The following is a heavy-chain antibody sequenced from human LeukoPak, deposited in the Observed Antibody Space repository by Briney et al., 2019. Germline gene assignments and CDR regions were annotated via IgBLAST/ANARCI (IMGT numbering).Heavy chain of an antibody. J-gene: IGHJ4*02. CDR1: GYTFTSYD. CDR3: ARGGYSGYDSNY. V-gene: IGHV1-8*01. Sequence: ASVKVSCKASGYTFTSYDINWVQQATGQGLEWMGWMNPNSGNTGYAQKFQGRVTMTRNTSISTAYMELSSLRSEDTAVYYCARGGYSGYDSNYWGQGALVTVSS. CDR2: MNPNSGNT. D-gene: IGHD5-12*01.